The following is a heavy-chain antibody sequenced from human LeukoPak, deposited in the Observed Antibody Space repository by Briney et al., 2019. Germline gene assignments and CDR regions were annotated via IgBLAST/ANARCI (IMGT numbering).Heavy chain of an antibody. D-gene: IGHD3-10*01. CDR3: ARHPPLYYGSGSPPDY. CDR2: IYPGDSDT. Sequence: GESLQISCKGSGHSFTSYWIGWVRQMPGKGLEWMGIIYPGDSDTRYSPSFQGQVTISADKSISTAYLQWSSLKASDTAMYYCARHPPLYYGSGSPPDYWGQGTLVTVSS. J-gene: IGHJ4*02. CDR1: GHSFTSYW. V-gene: IGHV5-51*01.